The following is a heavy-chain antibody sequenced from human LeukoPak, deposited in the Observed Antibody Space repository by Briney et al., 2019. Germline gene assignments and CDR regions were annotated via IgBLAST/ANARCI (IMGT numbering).Heavy chain of an antibody. V-gene: IGHV3-48*03. CDR3: ARVPWFDP. CDR1: GFTFSSSE. J-gene: IGHJ5*02. Sequence: QPGGSLRLSCAASGFTFSSSEMNWVRQAPGKGLEWVSYISPGGSATYYADSVKGRFTISRNDAQNSLYLQMNSLRAEDTAVYYCARVPWFDPSGQGTLVTVSS. CDR2: ISPGGSAT.